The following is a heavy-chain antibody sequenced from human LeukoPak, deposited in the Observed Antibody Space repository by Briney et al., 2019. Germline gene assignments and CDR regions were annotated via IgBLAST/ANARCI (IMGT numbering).Heavy chain of an antibody. V-gene: IGHV3-21*01. Sequence: GGSLRLSCAASGFSFSGYSMNWVRQAPGKVLEWVSSISSTSSYIHYADSVKGRFTISRDNAKNSLFLQMNSLRAEDTAMYYCARDARGFDYWGQGTLVTVSS. CDR1: GFSFSGYS. CDR3: ARDARGFDY. CDR2: ISSTSSYI. D-gene: IGHD2-15*01. J-gene: IGHJ4*02.